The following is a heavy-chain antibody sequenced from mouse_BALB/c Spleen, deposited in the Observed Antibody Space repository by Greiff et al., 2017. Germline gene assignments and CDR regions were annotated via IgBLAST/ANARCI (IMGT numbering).Heavy chain of an antibody. V-gene: IGHV5-6-5*01. Sequence: EVKVVDSGGGLVKPGGSLKLSCAASGFTFSSYAMSWVRQTPEKRLEWVASISSGGSTYYPDRVKGRFTISRDNARNILYLQMSSLRSEDTAMYYCARGRDWFAYGGQGTLVTVSA. J-gene: IGHJ3*01. CDR2: ISSGGST. CDR1: GFTFSSYA. CDR3: ARGRDWFAY.